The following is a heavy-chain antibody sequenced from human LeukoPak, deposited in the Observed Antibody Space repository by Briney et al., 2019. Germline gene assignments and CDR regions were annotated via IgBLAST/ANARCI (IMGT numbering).Heavy chain of an antibody. CDR3: ARGEEYYDSSGYYGH. V-gene: IGHV1-18*01. J-gene: IGHJ4*02. CDR1: GYTFTSYG. Sequence: ASVKVSCKASGYTFTSYGISWVRQAPGQGLEWMGWISGYNGNTNYAQKLQGRVTMTTDTSTSTAYMELRSLRSDDTAVYYCARGEEYYDSSGYYGHWGQGTLVTVSS. D-gene: IGHD3-22*01. CDR2: ISGYNGNT.